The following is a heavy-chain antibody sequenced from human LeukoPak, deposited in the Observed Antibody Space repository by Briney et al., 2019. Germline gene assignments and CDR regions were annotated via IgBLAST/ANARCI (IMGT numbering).Heavy chain of an antibody. Sequence: ETLSLTCTVSGGSISSGDYYWSWVRQAPGKGLEWVSAISGSGGSTYYADSVKGRFTISRDNSKNTLYLQMNSLRAEDTAVYYCAKDRGSGSYRYDAFDIWGQGTMVTVSS. D-gene: IGHD3-10*01. CDR3: AKDRGSGSYRYDAFDI. CDR1: GGSISSGDYY. CDR2: ISGSGGST. V-gene: IGHV3-23*01. J-gene: IGHJ3*02.